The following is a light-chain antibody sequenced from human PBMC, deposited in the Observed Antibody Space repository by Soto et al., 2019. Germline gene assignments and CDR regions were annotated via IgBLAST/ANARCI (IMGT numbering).Light chain of an antibody. CDR2: EVT. V-gene: IGLV2-14*01. CDR1: STDVGGYSY. Sequence: QSALTQPASVSGSPGQSITISCTGTSTDVGGYSYVSWYQHHPGKAPKLMIYEVTNRPSGVSNRFSGSKSGNTAALTISGLQAEDEADYYCSSYTSRSTHVFGGGTKLTVL. J-gene: IGLJ2*01. CDR3: SSYTSRSTHV.